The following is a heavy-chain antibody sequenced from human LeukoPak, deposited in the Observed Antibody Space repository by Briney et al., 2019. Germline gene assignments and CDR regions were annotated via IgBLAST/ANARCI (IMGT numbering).Heavy chain of an antibody. CDR1: GFTFSRHC. J-gene: IGHJ4*02. Sequence: GVSLRLSCVASGFTFSRHCVHWVRQAPGKGLEWVSRINYGGTRTNYAESVKDPFIIDRDNATNTLYLQMNCVRREGMAVYHCAGYPDFLRGYWSLDSWGQGTLVTVSS. CDR2: INYGGTRT. D-gene: IGHD3-3*01. V-gene: IGHV3-74*01. CDR3: AGYPDFLRGYWSLDS.